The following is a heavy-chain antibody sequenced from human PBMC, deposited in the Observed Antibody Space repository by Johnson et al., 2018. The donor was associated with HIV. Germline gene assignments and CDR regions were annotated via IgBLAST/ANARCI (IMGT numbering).Heavy chain of an antibody. CDR3: AREREISRPFNIVLVVYAIAEWTHDAFDI. CDR2: ISYDGSNK. J-gene: IGHJ3*02. CDR1: EFTFSSYA. V-gene: IGHV3-30-3*01. D-gene: IGHD2-8*02. Sequence: QVQLVESGGGVVQPGRSLRLSCAASEFTFSSYAMHWVRQAPGKGLEWVAVISYDGSNKYYADSVKGRFTISRDNSKNTLYLQMNSLRAEDTAVYYCAREREISRPFNIVLVVYAIAEWTHDAFDIWGQGTMVTVSS.